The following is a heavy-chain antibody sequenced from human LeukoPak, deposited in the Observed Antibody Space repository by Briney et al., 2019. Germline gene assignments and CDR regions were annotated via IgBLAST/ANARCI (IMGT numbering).Heavy chain of an antibody. D-gene: IGHD2-2*01. CDR3: ARDFLSSFTFDY. Sequence: SESLSLTCTVSGDSISSYYWTWIRQPAGRGLEWIGRFYISGRSSYSPSLKSRVSISVDKSKNQFSLKLTSVTAADTAVYYCARDFLSSFTFDYWGQGILVTVSS. V-gene: IGHV4-4*07. J-gene: IGHJ4*02. CDR2: FYISGRS. CDR1: GDSISSYY.